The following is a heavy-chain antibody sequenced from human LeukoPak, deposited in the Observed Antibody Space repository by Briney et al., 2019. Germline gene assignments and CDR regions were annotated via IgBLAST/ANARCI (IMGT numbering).Heavy chain of an antibody. V-gene: IGHV4-34*01. CDR1: GGSFSGYY. J-gene: IGHJ4*02. CDR3: ARHVGYSYGPFDY. D-gene: IGHD5-18*01. Sequence: SETLSLTCAVYGGSFSGYYWSWIRQPPGKGLEWIGEINHSGSTNYNPSLKSRVTISVDTSKNQFSLKLSSVTAADTAVYYCARHVGYSYGPFDYWGQGTLVTVSS. CDR2: INHSGST.